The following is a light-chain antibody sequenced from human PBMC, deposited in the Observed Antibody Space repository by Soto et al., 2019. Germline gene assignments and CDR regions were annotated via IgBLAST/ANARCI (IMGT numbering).Light chain of an antibody. CDR3: QQRSNWPLT. V-gene: IGKV3-11*01. CDR2: DVS. J-gene: IGKJ4*01. Sequence: EIVLTQSPATLSLSPGKRATLSCRASPTARSYLAWYQQKPGQAPRLLIYDVSNRATGVPARFSGSGSETDFSLTISSLEPEDFAVYYCQQRSNWPLTFGGGTRVEIK. CDR1: PTARSY.